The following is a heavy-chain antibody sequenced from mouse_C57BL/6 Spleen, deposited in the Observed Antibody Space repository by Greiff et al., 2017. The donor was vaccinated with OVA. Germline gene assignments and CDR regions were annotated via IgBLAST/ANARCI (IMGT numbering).Heavy chain of an antibody. D-gene: IGHD2-4*01. Sequence: QVQLQQSGAELVRPGTSVKMSCKASGYTFTNYWIGWAKQRPGHGLEWIGDIYPGGGYTNYNEKFKGKATLTADKSSSTAYLQFSSLTSEDSAIYYCALYYDSPMDYWGQGTSVTVSS. V-gene: IGHV1-63*01. CDR3: ALYYDSPMDY. J-gene: IGHJ4*01. CDR1: GYTFTNYW. CDR2: IYPGGGYT.